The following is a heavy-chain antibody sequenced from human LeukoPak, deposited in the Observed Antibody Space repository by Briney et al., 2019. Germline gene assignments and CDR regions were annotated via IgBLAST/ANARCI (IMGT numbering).Heavy chain of an antibody. Sequence: GGSLILSCAASGFTFSNYWMSWVRQAPGKGLEWVANIKPDGGEKDYVDSVKGRFTISRDNAKNSLYLQMNSLRAEDTAVYFCARDKYWGQGTVVTVSS. J-gene: IGHJ4*02. CDR3: ARDKY. V-gene: IGHV3-7*04. CDR2: IKPDGGEK. CDR1: GFTFSNYW.